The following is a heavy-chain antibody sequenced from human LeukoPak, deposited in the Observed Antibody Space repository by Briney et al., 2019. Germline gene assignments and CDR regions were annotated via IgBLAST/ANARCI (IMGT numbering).Heavy chain of an antibody. J-gene: IGHJ3*02. CDR1: GGSISSYY. D-gene: IGHD1-26*01. CDR3: ARESSGSRDAFDI. CDR2: IYYSGST. V-gene: IGHV4-59*12. Sequence: PSETLSLTCTVSGGSISSYYWSWIRQPPGKGLEWIGYIYYSGSTNYNPSLKSRVTISVDTSKNQFSLKLSSVTAADTAVYYCARESSGSRDAFDIWGQGTMVTVSS.